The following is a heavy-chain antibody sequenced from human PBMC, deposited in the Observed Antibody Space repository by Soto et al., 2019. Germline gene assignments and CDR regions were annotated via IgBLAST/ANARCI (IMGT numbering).Heavy chain of an antibody. Sequence: ESGGGLVKPGGSLRLSCAASGFTFSNAWMNWVRQAPGKGLEWVGRIKSKTDGGTTDYAAPVKGRFTISRDDSKNTLYLQMNSLKTEDTAVYYCTTGRVYGDYYFDYWGQGTLVTVSS. CDR1: GFTFSNAW. V-gene: IGHV3-15*07. J-gene: IGHJ4*02. CDR3: TTGRVYGDYYFDY. CDR2: IKSKTDGGTT. D-gene: IGHD4-17*01.